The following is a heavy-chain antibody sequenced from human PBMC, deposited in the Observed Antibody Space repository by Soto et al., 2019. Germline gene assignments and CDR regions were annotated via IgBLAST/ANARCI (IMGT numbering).Heavy chain of an antibody. CDR3: ARGHKCGGNSDACDV. J-gene: IGHJ3*01. Sequence: QVQLVQSGAEVKKPGSSVKVSCKASGGSFRREAINWLRQAPGQGPEWMGNILPFFGTADYAQKFQCRVTVTADMSTTTAYIQLNGPRVVDTVAFWCARGHKCGGNSDACDVWGQGTTVIVSS. CDR1: GGSFRREA. CDR2: ILPFFGTA. D-gene: IGHD1-1*01. V-gene: IGHV1-69*14.